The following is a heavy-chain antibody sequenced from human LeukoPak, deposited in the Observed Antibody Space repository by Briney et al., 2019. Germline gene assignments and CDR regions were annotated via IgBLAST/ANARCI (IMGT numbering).Heavy chain of an antibody. J-gene: IGHJ3*02. CDR1: GDRVFSNRAA. Sequence: SQTLSLTCAISGDRVFSNRAAWNWIRNSPSRGLKWLGRTYYRSKWYNDYAVSVKSRITINPDTSKNQFSLQLNSVTPEDMAVYYCARDFIVVDAFDIWGQGTMVTVSS. CDR2: TYYRSKWYN. D-gene: IGHD3-16*02. CDR3: ARDFIVVDAFDI. V-gene: IGHV6-1*01.